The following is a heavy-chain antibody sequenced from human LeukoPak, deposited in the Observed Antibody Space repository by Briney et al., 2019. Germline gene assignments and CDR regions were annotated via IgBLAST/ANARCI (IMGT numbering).Heavy chain of an antibody. J-gene: IGHJ6*03. D-gene: IGHD2-15*01. CDR1: GFTFSGHW. CDR2: INERGTDS. CDR3: ARVLRYCSGGNCYSGGLGYMDV. Sequence: PGGSLRLSCTASGFTFSGHWIHWVRQPPGMGLVWVSRINERGTDSMYAESVKGRFTISRDNAKNTVYLQMNSLRAEDTAVYYCARVLRYCSGGNCYSGGLGYMDVWGKGTTVTISS. V-gene: IGHV3-74*03.